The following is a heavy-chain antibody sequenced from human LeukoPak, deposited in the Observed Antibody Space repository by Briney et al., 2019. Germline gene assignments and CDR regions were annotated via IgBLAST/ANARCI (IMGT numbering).Heavy chain of an antibody. CDR1: GFTFSSYS. CDR3: ARDFTSYDPYDAFDI. CDR2: ISSSSSYI. D-gene: IGHD5-12*01. V-gene: IGHV3-21*01. J-gene: IGHJ3*02. Sequence: PGGSLRLSCAASGFTFSSYSMNWVRQAPGKGLEWVSSISSSSSYIYYAGSVKGRFTISRDNAKNSLYLQMNSLRAEDTAVYYCARDFTSYDPYDAFDIWGQGTMVTVSS.